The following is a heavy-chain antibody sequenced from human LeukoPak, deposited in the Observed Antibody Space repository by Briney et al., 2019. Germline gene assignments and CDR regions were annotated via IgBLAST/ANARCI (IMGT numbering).Heavy chain of an antibody. J-gene: IGHJ4*02. CDR3: ARDLSSSSGYGY. CDR1: GYTFTSYG. Sequence: ASVKLSCNASGYTFTSYGISWVRQPHAEGLEWMGWISAYNGNTHHAQKLQGRVTMTTDTSTSTAYMELRSLRSDDTAVYYCARDLSSSSGYGYWGQGPLVTVSS. CDR2: ISAYNGNT. V-gene: IGHV1-18*01. D-gene: IGHD3-22*01.